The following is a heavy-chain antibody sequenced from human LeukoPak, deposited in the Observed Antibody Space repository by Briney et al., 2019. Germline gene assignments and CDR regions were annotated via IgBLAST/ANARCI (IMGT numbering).Heavy chain of an antibody. CDR1: GGSINSYY. J-gene: IGHJ4*02. D-gene: IGHD1-7*01. CDR3: ARGTRAGPVPFDH. V-gene: IGHV4-59*01. Sequence: PSETLSLTCTVSGGSINSYYWSWIRQPPGKGLEWIGYIFSAGSTNYNPSLKSRVTISVDMSKNQFSLKLNSMTAADTAVYYCARGTRAGPVPFDHWGQGTLLTVSS. CDR2: IFSAGST.